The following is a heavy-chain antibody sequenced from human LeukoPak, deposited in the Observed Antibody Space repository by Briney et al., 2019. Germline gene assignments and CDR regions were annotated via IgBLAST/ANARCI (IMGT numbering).Heavy chain of an antibody. CDR2: INPNSGGT. J-gene: IGHJ6*02. CDR3: ARGAYPGYYGMDV. Sequence: ASVKVSCKVSGYTLTELSMHWVRQAPGKGLEWMGWINPNSGGTNYAQKFQGWVTMTRDTSISTAYMELSRLRSDDTAVYYCARGAYPGYYGMDVWGQGTTVTVSS. CDR1: GYTLTELS. D-gene: IGHD1-26*01. V-gene: IGHV1-2*04.